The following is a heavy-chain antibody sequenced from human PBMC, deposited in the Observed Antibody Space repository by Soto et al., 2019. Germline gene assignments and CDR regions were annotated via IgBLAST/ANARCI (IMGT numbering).Heavy chain of an antibody. V-gene: IGHV1-69*13. CDR1: VGTLSSYA. CDR3: ARVVMRGIGTDY. Sequence: GASVTVSCKASVGTLSSYAISWVRQAPGQGLEWMGGIIPIFGTANYAQKFQGRVTITADESTSTAYMELSSLRSEDTAVYYCARVVMRGIGTDYWGQGTLVTVS. J-gene: IGHJ4*02. CDR2: IIPIFGTA. D-gene: IGHD3-16*01.